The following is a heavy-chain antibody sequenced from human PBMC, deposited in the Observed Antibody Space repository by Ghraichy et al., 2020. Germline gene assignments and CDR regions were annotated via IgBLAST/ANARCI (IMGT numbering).Heavy chain of an antibody. V-gene: IGHV3-23*01. CDR3: AKSGPWLEWLFTFDY. CDR2: ISSSGGGT. Sequence: GGSLRLSCAASGFSFSTYAMTWVRQAPGKGLEWVSGISSSGGGTYYADSVQGRFTISRDNLKNTLYLQMNSLRADDTAVYYFAKSGPWLEWLFTFDYCGLGTLFTFSS. D-gene: IGHD3-3*01. J-gene: IGHJ4*02. CDR1: GFSFSTYA.